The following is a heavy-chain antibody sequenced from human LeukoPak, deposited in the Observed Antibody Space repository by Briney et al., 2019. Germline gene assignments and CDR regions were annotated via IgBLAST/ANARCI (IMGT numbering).Heavy chain of an antibody. CDR2: IFPGDSDT. J-gene: IGHJ4*02. CDR1: GDSFTRSW. V-gene: IGHV5-51*01. Sequence: GESLKISCKVSGDSFTRSWIAWVRQMPGKGLEWMGIIFPGDSDTRYSPSFQGQVTISLDDKSLTTAYLQWDSLKASDTAIYYCARGDEGKGGDYWGQGTLVTVSS. D-gene: IGHD2-21*02. CDR3: ARGDEGKGGDY.